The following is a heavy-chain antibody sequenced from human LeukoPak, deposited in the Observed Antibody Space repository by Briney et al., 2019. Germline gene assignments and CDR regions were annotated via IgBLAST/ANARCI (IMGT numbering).Heavy chain of an antibody. V-gene: IGHV3-23*01. Sequence: GGSLRLSCGASGFTFSSYAMSWVRQAPGKGLEWVSAISSSGGSTYYADSVKGRFTISRDNSKDTLYLQMNSLRAEDTAVYYCANHALLNWFDPWGQGTLVTVSS. CDR2: ISSSGGST. CDR3: ANHALLNWFDP. CDR1: GFTFSSYA. J-gene: IGHJ5*02.